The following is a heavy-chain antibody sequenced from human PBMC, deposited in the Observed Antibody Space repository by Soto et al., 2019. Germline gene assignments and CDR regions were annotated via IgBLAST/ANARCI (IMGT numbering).Heavy chain of an antibody. J-gene: IGHJ5*02. CDR1: GFTFSDHY. D-gene: IGHD6-13*01. CDR3: ARDRARYSSSWYYWFDP. V-gene: IGHV3-64*01. Sequence: GGSLRLSCAGSGFTFSDHYMDWVRQAPGKGLEYVSAISSNGGSTYYANSVKGRFTISRDNSKNTLYLQVGSLRAEDMAVYYCARDRARYSSSWYYWFDPWGQGTLVTVSS. CDR2: ISSNGGST.